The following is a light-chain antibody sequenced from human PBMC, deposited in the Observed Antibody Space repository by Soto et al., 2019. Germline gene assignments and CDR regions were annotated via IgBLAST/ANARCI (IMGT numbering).Light chain of an antibody. CDR2: DVS. CDR3: SSYTTSNTRQIV. CDR1: SSDVGGYNY. V-gene: IGLV2-14*03. Sequence: QSALTQPASVSGSPGQSITISCTGTSSDVGGYNYVSWYQHHPGKAPKLLIYDVSNRPSGGSNRFSGSKSDNTASLPISGLQPEDEADYYCSSYTTSNTRQIVFGTGTKVTVL. J-gene: IGLJ1*01.